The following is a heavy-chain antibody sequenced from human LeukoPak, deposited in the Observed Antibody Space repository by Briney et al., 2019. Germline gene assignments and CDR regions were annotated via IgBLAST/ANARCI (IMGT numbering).Heavy chain of an antibody. Sequence: PGGSLRLSCAASGFTFSSYWMSWVRQAPGKGLEWVANIKQDGSEKYYVDSVKGRFTISRDNAKNSLYLQMNSLRAEDTAVYYCARGDYYGSGSYRWFDPWGQGTLVTVSS. D-gene: IGHD3-10*01. CDR2: IKQDGSEK. J-gene: IGHJ5*02. V-gene: IGHV3-7*01. CDR3: ARGDYYGSGSYRWFDP. CDR1: GFTFSSYW.